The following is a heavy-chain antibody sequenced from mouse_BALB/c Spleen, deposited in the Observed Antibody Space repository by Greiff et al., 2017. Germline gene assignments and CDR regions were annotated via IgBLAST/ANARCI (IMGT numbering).Heavy chain of an antibody. J-gene: IGHJ3*01. CDR3: ARREDGYSFAY. Sequence: EVKLMESGGGLVKPGGSLKLSCAASGFTFSDYYMYWVRQTPEKRLEWVATISDGGSYTYYPDSVKGRFTISRDNAKNNLYLQMSSLKSEDTAMYYCARREDGYSFAYWGQGTLVTVSA. D-gene: IGHD2-3*01. CDR1: GFTFSDYY. CDR2: ISDGGSYT. V-gene: IGHV5-4*02.